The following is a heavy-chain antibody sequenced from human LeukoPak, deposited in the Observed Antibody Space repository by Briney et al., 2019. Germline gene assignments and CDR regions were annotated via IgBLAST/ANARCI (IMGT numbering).Heavy chain of an antibody. CDR3: ARLPGYCSSTSCRNNWFDP. Sequence: GESLKISCKGSGYSFTSYWIGWVRQMPGKGLEWMGIICPGDSDTRYSPSFQGQVTISADKSISTAYLQWSSLKASDTAMYYCARLPGYCSSTSCRNNWFDPWGQGTLVTVSS. V-gene: IGHV5-51*01. J-gene: IGHJ5*02. CDR1: GYSFTSYW. CDR2: ICPGDSDT. D-gene: IGHD2-2*01.